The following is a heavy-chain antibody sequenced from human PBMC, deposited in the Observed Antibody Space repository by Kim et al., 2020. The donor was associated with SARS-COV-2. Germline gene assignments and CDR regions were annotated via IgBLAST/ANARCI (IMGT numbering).Heavy chain of an antibody. V-gene: IGHV3-30*02. D-gene: IGHD3-22*01. J-gene: IGHJ3*02. Sequence: VKGRFTISRDNSKNTLYLQMNSLRAEDTAVYYCAKPYYYDSSGYYDAFDIWGQGTMVTVSS. CDR3: AKPYYYDSSGYYDAFDI.